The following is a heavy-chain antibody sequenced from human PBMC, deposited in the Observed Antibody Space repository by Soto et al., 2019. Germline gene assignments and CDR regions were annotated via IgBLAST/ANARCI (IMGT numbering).Heavy chain of an antibody. J-gene: IGHJ6*02. CDR3: ARGGITSNYYYYYGMDV. CDR2: IYYSGST. Sequence: QVQLQESGPGLVKPSQTLSLTCTVSGGSISSGDYYWSWIRQPPGKVLEWIGYIYYSGSTYYNPSLKSRVTISVDTSKNQFSLKLSSVTAAYTAVYYCARGGITSNYYYYYGMDVWGQGTTVTVSS. CDR1: GGSISSGDYY. V-gene: IGHV4-30-4*01. D-gene: IGHD1-20*01.